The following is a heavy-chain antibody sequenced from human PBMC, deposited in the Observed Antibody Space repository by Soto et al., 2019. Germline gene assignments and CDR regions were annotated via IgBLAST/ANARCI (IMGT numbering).Heavy chain of an antibody. CDR2: IYYSGST. D-gene: IGHD2-8*01. CDR3: AREAAVRVFRSPIPYRHFDP. CDR1: GGSISSGGYY. V-gene: IGHV4-31*03. J-gene: IGHJ5*02. Sequence: PSETLSLTCTVSGGSISSGGYYWSWIRQHPGKGLEWIGYIYYSGSTYYNPSLKSRVTISVDTSKNQFSLKLSSVTAADTAVYYCAREAAVRVFRSPIPYRHFDPWGQGTLVTVSS.